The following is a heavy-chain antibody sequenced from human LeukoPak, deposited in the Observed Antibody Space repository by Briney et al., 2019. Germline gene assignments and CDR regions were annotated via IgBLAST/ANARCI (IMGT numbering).Heavy chain of an antibody. D-gene: IGHD2-21*01. CDR1: GGSFSGYY. J-gene: IGHJ4*02. Sequence: ETLSLTCVAHGGSFSGYYWSWIRQPPGKGREWIGEIHHDGTTNYNPSLKSRVAIVDDTSTHQFSLNLTSVTAADTAVYCCAMLIPVGDSGTGPSYWGEGALVSVSS. CDR2: IHHDGTT. CDR3: AMLIPVGDSGTGPSY. V-gene: IGHV4-34*01.